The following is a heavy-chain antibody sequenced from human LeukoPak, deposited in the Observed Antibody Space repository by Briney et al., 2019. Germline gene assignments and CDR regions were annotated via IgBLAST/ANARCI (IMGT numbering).Heavy chain of an antibody. J-gene: IGHJ4*02. CDR1: GFTFSSYW. CDR3: ARVRSAAAVDY. Sequence: GGSLRLSCAASGFTFSSYWMHWVRQAPGRGLVWVSRINNGGSSTSYADSVKGRSTISRDNAKNTLHLQMNSLRAEDTAVYCCARVRSAAAVDYWGQGTLVTVSS. V-gene: IGHV3-74*01. CDR2: INNGGSST.